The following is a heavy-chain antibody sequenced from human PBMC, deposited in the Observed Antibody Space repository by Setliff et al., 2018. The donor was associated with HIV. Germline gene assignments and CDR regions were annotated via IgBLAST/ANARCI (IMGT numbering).Heavy chain of an antibody. CDR3: ARAPPNTVVSFFDC. D-gene: IGHD5-12*01. CDR1: GFTFNSYG. J-gene: IGHJ4*02. V-gene: IGHV3-30*03. CDR2: ISYDAVNK. Sequence: PGGSLRLSCVASGFTFNSYGMHWVRQAPGKGLEWVAFISYDAVNKYYADSVKGRFNISRDNSKNTLYLQMMSLRPDDTALYYCARAPPNTVVSFFDCWGQGTLVTVSS.